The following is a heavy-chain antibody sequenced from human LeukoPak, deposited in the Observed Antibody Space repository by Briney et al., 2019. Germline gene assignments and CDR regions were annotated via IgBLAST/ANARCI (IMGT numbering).Heavy chain of an antibody. Sequence: SETLSLTCTVSDGSISSSSYHWGWIRQPPGKGLEWIGSIYYSGSTYYNPSLKSRVTISVDRSKNQFSLKLSSVTAADTAVYYCASLRGGDYRFDYWGQGTLVTVSS. CDR2: IYYSGST. D-gene: IGHD4-17*01. V-gene: IGHV4-39*07. J-gene: IGHJ4*02. CDR3: ASLRGGDYRFDY. CDR1: DGSISSSSYH.